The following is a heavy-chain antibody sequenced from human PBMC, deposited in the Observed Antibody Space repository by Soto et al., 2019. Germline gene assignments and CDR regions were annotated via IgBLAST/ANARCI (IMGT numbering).Heavy chain of an antibody. V-gene: IGHV1-2*04. D-gene: IGHD2-15*01. CDR2: INPNSGGT. Sequence: ASVKVSCKASGYTFTGYYMHWVRQAPGQGLEWMGWINPNSGGTNYAQRFQGWVTMTRDTSISTAYMELSRLRSDDTAVYYCARGEGYCSGGRCYNWFDPWGQGTLVTVSS. J-gene: IGHJ5*02. CDR1: GYTFTGYY. CDR3: ARGEGYCSGGRCYNWFDP.